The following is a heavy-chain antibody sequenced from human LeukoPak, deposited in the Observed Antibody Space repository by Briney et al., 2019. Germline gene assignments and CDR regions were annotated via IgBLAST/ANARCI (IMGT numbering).Heavy chain of an antibody. D-gene: IGHD3/OR15-3a*01. Sequence: GASVKVSCKASGGTFSSYAISWVRQAPGQGLEWMGGIIPIFGTADFARKFQGRVTITTDESTSTAYMELNSLRSEDTAVYYCARDMLFGESVYNWFDPWGQGTLVTVSS. CDR3: ARDMLFGESVYNWFDP. CDR1: GGTFSSYA. J-gene: IGHJ5*02. CDR2: IIPIFGTA. V-gene: IGHV1-69*05.